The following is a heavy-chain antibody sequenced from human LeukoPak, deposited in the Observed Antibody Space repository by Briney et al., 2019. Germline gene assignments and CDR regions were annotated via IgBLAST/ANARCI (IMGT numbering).Heavy chain of an antibody. CDR3: AKDHPKETAYDY. J-gene: IGHJ4*02. CDR2: ISYDGSNR. CDR1: GFTFSSYG. V-gene: IGHV3-30*18. Sequence: GGSLRLSCAASGFTFSSYGMHWVRQAPGKGLEWVAVISYDGSNRYYADSVKGRFTISRDNSKNTLYLQMNRLRAEDTAVYYCAKDHPKETAYDYWGQGTLVTVSS. D-gene: IGHD5-24*01.